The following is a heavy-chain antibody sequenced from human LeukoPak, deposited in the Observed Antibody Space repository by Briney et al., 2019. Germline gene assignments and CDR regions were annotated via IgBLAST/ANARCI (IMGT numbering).Heavy chain of an antibody. CDR3: ARRAVAGTFDY. CDR1: GYTITSYA. D-gene: IGHD6-19*01. V-gene: IGHV1-3*01. Sequence: GASVKVSCKASGYTITSYAMHWVRQAPGQRLEWMGWINAGNGNTKYSQKFQGRVTITRDTSASTAYMELSSLRSEDTAVYYCARRAVAGTFDYWGQGTLVTVSS. CDR2: INAGNGNT. J-gene: IGHJ4*02.